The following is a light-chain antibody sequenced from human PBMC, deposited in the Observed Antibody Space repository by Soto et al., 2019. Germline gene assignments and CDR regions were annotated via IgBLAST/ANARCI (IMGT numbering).Light chain of an antibody. CDR3: QQADSFPLT. V-gene: IGKV1-12*01. CDR2: DAS. Sequence: DIQMTQSPSSLSASVGDRVTITCRASQGLSSDLAWYQQKPGKVPKLLIYDASTLESGVPSRFSGSGSGTDFTLTINSLQPEDFATYYCQQADSFPLTFGGGTKVDIK. J-gene: IGKJ4*01. CDR1: QGLSSD.